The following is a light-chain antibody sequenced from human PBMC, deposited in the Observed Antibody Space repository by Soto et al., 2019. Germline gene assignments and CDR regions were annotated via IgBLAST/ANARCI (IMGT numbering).Light chain of an antibody. V-gene: IGKV1-5*03. CDR2: EAS. Sequence: DIQLTQSPSTLSASVGDRVTIPCRASQSISTWLAWYQQKPGTAPKLLIYEASTLESGVPSRFSGSRSGTEFTLTVSSLQPDDFATYYCQQYNDSFPYTFGQGT. CDR1: QSISTW. CDR3: QQYNDSFPYT. J-gene: IGKJ2*01.